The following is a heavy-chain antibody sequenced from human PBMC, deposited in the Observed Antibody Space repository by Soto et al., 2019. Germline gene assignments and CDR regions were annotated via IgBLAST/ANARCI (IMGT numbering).Heavy chain of an antibody. CDR3: VRDLDCSSFSCLDSFDI. CDR1: GYAFNKHG. V-gene: IGHV1-18*01. D-gene: IGHD2-2*01. Sequence: QIQLVQSGAEVKKAGASVKVSCKASGYAFNKHGISWVRQAPGQGLEWMGWISTDSDRADYAQKFQGRLTMTTDTSTTTAYLDLRSLRSDDTAVYFCVRDLDCSSFSCLDSFDIWGKGTMVSVSS. CDR2: ISTDSDRA. J-gene: IGHJ3*02.